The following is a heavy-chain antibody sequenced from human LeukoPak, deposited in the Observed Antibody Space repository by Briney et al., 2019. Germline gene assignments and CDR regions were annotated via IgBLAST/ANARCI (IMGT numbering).Heavy chain of an antibody. D-gene: IGHD6-6*01. Sequence: ASVKVSCKASGYTFTSYYMHWVRQAPGQGLEWMGIINPSGGSTSYAQKLQGRVTMTRDTSTSTVYMELSSLRSEDTAVYYCARDASIAAPQTLEYYYYYGMDVWGQGTTVTVSS. J-gene: IGHJ6*02. CDR2: INPSGGST. CDR1: GYTFTSYY. CDR3: ARDASIAAPQTLEYYYYYGMDV. V-gene: IGHV1-46*01.